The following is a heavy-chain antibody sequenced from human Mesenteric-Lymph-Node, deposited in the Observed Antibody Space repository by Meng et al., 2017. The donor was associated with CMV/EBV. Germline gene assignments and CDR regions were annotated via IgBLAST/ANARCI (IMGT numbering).Heavy chain of an antibody. Sequence: GGSLRLSCAASEITVSSNYMSWVRQAPGKGLEWVAVISYDGSNKYYADSVKGRFTISRDNSKNTLYLQMNSLRAEDTAVYYCARDAGTGYSSGWYLGMYYYYYGMDVWGQGTTVTVSS. J-gene: IGHJ6*02. D-gene: IGHD6-19*01. CDR3: ARDAGTGYSSGWYLGMYYYYYGMDV. CDR1: EITVSSNY. CDR2: ISYDGSNK. V-gene: IGHV3-30*03.